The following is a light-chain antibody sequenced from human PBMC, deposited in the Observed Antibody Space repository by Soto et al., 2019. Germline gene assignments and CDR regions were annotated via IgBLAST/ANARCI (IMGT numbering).Light chain of an antibody. CDR2: LNSDGSH. CDR3: QTWGRRV. J-gene: IGLJ1*01. CDR1: SGHSSYA. Sequence: QSVLTQSPSASASLGASVKLTCTLSSGHSSYAIAWHQQQPEKGPRYLMKLNSDGSHSKGDGIPDRFSGSSSGAERYLTISSLQSEDEADYYCQTWGRRVFGTGTKLTVL. V-gene: IGLV4-69*01.